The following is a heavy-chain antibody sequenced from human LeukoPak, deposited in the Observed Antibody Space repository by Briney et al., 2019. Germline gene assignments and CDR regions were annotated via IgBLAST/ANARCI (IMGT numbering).Heavy chain of an antibody. Sequence: GASVKVSCKASGYTFTGYYMHWVRQAPGQGLEWMGWINPNSGGTNYAQKFQGRVTITADKSTSTAYMELSSLRSEDTAVYYCARVNHLERKTRGGSIPWGYYYYYMDVWGKGTTVTVSS. D-gene: IGHD1-14*01. CDR3: ARVNHLERKTRGGSIPWGYYYYYMDV. CDR1: GYTFTGYY. V-gene: IGHV1-2*02. J-gene: IGHJ6*03. CDR2: INPNSGGT.